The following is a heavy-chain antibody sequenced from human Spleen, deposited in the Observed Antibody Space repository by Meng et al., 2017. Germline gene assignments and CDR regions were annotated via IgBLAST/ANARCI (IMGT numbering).Heavy chain of an antibody. CDR2: ILHSGRN. CDR1: GYSFSSGFH. Sequence: SETLSLTCTASGYSFSSGFHWGWIRQPPGKGLEWLGSILHSGRNYYNPSVKSRVTISVDTSKNQFSLNLTSVTAADTAVYVFARDLAAVAGTEYFDYWGQGTVVTVSS. D-gene: IGHD6-13*01. J-gene: IGHJ4*02. CDR3: ARDLAAVAGTEYFDY. V-gene: IGHV4-38-2*02.